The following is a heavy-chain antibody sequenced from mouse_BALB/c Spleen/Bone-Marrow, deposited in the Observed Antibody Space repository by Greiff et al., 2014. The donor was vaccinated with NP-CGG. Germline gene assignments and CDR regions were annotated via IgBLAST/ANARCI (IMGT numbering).Heavy chain of an antibody. CDR3: TREGPTGTGGNY. J-gene: IGHJ2*01. D-gene: IGHD4-1*02. Sequence: LQQPGSELVRPGASVKLSCKASGYTFTSYWMHWVKQRAGQGLEWIGNIYPGSGSTNYDEKFKSKATLTVDTSSSTAYMQLSSLTSEDSAVYYCTREGPTGTGGNYWGQGTTLTVSS. V-gene: IGHV1S22*01. CDR1: GYTFTSYW. CDR2: IYPGSGST.